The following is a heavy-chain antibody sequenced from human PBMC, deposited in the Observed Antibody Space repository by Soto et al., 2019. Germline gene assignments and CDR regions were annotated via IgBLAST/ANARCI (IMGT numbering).Heavy chain of an antibody. V-gene: IGHV4-59*01. CDR3: AREGNLGRWLQPLDF. CDR1: GDSISAYS. Sequence: PSETLSLTCTVSGDSISAYSWSWVRQPPGKGLEWIGNIHYNGNTKYNPSHKSRVTMSVDTSKNQFSLKMISVTAADTVKYFCAREGNLGRWLQPLDFWGQGTLVTVSS. J-gene: IGHJ4*02. D-gene: IGHD5-12*01. CDR2: IHYNGNT.